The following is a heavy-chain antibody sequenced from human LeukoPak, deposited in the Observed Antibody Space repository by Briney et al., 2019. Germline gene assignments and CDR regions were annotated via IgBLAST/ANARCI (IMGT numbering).Heavy chain of an antibody. CDR3: AKAEYSSSWRNDY. V-gene: IGHV3-23*01. D-gene: IGHD6-13*01. J-gene: IGHJ4*02. CDR2: ISGSGGST. CDR1: GFTFSSYA. Sequence: GGSLRLSCAASGFTFSSYAMSWVRQSPGKGLEWVSAISGSGGSTYYADSVKGRFTISRDNSKNTLYLQMNSLRAEDTAVYYCAKAEYSSSWRNDYWGQGTLVTVSS.